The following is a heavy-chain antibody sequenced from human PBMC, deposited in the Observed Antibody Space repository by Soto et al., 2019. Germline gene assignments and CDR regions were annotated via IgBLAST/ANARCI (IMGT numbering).Heavy chain of an antibody. CDR3: ARESTLAY. CDR1: GYTFTSHK. V-gene: IGHV1-46*01. CDR2: INPSGGGT. Sequence: QVQLVQSGAEVRKPGASVKVSCKASGYTFTSHKMHWVRQAPGQGLEWMGIINPSGGGTSYAQKFQGRVSMTRDTSTSTVYMELSSLRSEDTAVYYCARESTLAYWGQGSLVTVSS. J-gene: IGHJ4*02.